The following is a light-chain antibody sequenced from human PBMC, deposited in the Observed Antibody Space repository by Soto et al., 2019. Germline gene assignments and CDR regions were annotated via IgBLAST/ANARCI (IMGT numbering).Light chain of an antibody. CDR2: GAS. J-gene: IGKJ4*01. CDR1: HSLNTD. CDR3: QQSGSSPFT. V-gene: IGKV3-15*01. Sequence: EILMTQSPASLSVSPGETATLYCRASHSLNTDLAWYQQKPGQAPRLLLYGASTRATGVPPRFSGGGSGTEFTLTTSRLEHEDFPVYYCQQSGSSPFTFGGGNKVDI.